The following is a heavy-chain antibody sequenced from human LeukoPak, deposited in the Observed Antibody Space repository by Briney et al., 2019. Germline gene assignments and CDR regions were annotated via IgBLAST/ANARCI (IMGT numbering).Heavy chain of an antibody. Sequence: PGGSLRLSCAASGFTFSSYEINWVRQTPGKALEWLSYIRDSGSTIYYAKSVQGRFTISRDNAKNSLYLQMNSLRAEDTAVYYCAREGGGGLYYFDYWGQGTLVTVSS. J-gene: IGHJ4*02. V-gene: IGHV3-48*03. D-gene: IGHD3-16*01. CDR1: GFTFSSYE. CDR2: IRDSGSTI. CDR3: AREGGGGLYYFDY.